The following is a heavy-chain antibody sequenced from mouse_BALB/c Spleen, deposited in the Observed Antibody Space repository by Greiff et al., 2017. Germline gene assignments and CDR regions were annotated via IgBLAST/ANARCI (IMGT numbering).Heavy chain of an antibody. CDR3: AHDGYYAWFAY. CDR2: IAPGSGST. Sequence: DLVKPGASVKLSCKASGYPFTSYWINWIKQRPGQGLEWIGRIAPGSGSTYYNEMFKGKATLTVDTSSSTAYIQLSSLSSEDSAVYFCAHDGYYAWFAYWGQGTLVTVSA. D-gene: IGHD2-3*01. CDR1: GYPFTSYW. V-gene: IGHV1S41*01. J-gene: IGHJ3*01.